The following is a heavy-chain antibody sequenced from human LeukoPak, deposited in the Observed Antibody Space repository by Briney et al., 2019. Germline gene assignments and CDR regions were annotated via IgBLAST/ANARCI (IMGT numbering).Heavy chain of an antibody. CDR2: MNPNSGNT. V-gene: IGHV1-8*01. CDR3: ARGPHSSSWYPYYYYYGMDV. J-gene: IGHJ6*02. CDR1: GYTFTSYD. D-gene: IGHD6-13*01. Sequence: GASVKVSCKASGYTFTSYDINWVRQATGQGLEWMGWMNPNSGNTGYAQKFQGRVTMTRNTTISTAYMELSSLRSEDTAVYYCARGPHSSSWYPYYYYYGMDVWGQGTTVTVSS.